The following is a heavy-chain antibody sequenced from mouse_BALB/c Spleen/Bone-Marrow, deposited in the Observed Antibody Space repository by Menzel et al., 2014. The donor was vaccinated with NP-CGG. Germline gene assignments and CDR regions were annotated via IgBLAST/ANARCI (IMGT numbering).Heavy chain of an antibody. V-gene: IGHV5-6*01. D-gene: IGHD2-10*02. Sequence: EVQGVESGGDLGKPGGSLKLSCAASGFTFSSYGMSWVRQTPDKRLEWVATISSGGSYTYYPDSVKGRFTISRDNAKNXLYLQMSSLKSEDTAMYYCARRGYGNSYWYFYFWGARTPVTAPS. J-gene: IGHJ1*01. CDR2: ISSGGSYT. CDR1: GFTFSSYG. CDR3: ARRGYGNSYWYFYF.